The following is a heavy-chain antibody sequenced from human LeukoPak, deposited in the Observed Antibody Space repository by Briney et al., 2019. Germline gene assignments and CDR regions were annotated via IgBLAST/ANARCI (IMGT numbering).Heavy chain of an antibody. J-gene: IGHJ4*02. V-gene: IGHV4-34*01. CDR2: INHSGST. Sequence: SETLSLTCAVYGGSFSGYYWSWIRQPPGKGLEWIGEINHSGSTNYNPSLKSRVTISVDTSKNQFSLKLSSVTAADTAVYYCARGWVAAIKVWGQGTLVTVSS. CDR1: GGSFSGYY. D-gene: IGHD2-15*01. CDR3: ARGWVAAIKV.